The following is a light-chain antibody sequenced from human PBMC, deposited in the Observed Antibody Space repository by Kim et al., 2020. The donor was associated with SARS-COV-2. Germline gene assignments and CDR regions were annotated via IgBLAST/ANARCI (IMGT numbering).Light chain of an antibody. J-gene: IGKJ4*01. CDR2: GAS. CDR3: QKNSHWALT. V-gene: IGKV3-15*01. CDR1: QSVSSN. Sequence: EIVMTQSPATLSVSPGERATLSCRASQSVSSNLAWYQQKPGQAPRLLIYGASTRATGIPVRFSGSGSGTEFTLTISSLQSEDFAVYYWQKNSHWALTFGGGTKVDIK.